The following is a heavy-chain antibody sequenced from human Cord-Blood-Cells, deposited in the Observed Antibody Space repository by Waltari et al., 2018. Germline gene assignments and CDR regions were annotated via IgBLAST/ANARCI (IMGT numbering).Heavy chain of an antibody. CDR1: GGSFSGYY. V-gene: IGHV4-34*01. CDR2: INHRGST. CDR3: ARGRSADY. Sequence: QVQLQQWGAGLLKPSETLSLTCAVYGGSFSGYYWSWNRQPPGKGLEWIGEINHRGSTNYNPSLKSRVTISVDTSKNQFSLKLSSVTAADTAVYYCARGRSADYWGQGTLVTVSS. J-gene: IGHJ4*02.